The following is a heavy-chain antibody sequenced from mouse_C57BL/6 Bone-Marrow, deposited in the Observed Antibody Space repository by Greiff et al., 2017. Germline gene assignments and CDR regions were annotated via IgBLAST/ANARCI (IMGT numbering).Heavy chain of an antibody. Sequence: QVQLQQSGAELARPGASVKLSCKASGYTFTSYGISWVKQRTGPGLEWIGEIYPRCGNTYYNEKFKGQATLTADNSSSTAYRELRSLTSEDSAVYFCAREGNWDSFAYGGQGTLDTVSA. J-gene: IGHJ3*01. D-gene: IGHD4-1*01. CDR2: IYPRCGNT. CDR3: AREGNWDSFAY. V-gene: IGHV1-81*01. CDR1: GYTFTSYG.